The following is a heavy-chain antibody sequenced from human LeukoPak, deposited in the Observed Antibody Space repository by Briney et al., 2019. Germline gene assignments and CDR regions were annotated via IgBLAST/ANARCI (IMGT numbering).Heavy chain of an antibody. J-gene: IGHJ4*02. CDR1: GFTFSSYG. D-gene: IGHD1-26*01. CDR3: ARDGGSYKKDY. Sequence: PGGSLRLSCAASGFTFSSYGMHWVRQAPGKGLEWVALIWYDGSNENYADPVKGRFTISRDNSKNTLYLQMNSLRAEDTAVYYCARDGGSYKKDYWGQGTLVTVSS. V-gene: IGHV3-33*01. CDR2: IWYDGSNE.